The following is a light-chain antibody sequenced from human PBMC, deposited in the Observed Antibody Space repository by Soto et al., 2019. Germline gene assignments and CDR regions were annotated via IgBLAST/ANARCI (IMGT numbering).Light chain of an antibody. J-gene: IGLJ2*01. Sequence: QSVLTQPASVSGSPGQSITISCTGTINDIGSYNYVPWYQQHPGRAPQLIIYDVSYRPSGVSDRFSGSKSGNTASLTISGLRAEDGADYYCSSSAGTSTIFGGGTKVTV. V-gene: IGLV2-14*03. CDR2: DVS. CDR1: INDIGSYNY. CDR3: SSSAGTSTI.